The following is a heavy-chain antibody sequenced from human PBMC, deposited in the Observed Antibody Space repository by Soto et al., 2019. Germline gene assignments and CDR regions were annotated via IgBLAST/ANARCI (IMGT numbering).Heavy chain of an antibody. CDR2: IYYSGST. CDR3: ARFVDTAMAVFDY. J-gene: IGHJ4*02. V-gene: IGHV4-31*03. CDR1: GGSISSGGYY. Sequence: SETLSLTCTVSGGSISSGGYYWSWIRQHPGKGLEWIGYIYYSGSTYYNPSLKSRVTISVDTSKNQFSLKLSSVTAADTAVYYCARFVDTAMAVFDYWGQGTLVTVSS. D-gene: IGHD5-18*01.